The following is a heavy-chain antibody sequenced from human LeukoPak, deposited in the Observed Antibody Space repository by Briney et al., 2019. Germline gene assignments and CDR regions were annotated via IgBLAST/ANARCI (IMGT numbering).Heavy chain of an antibody. V-gene: IGHV4-59*01. CDR3: ARGTSTYPNRWFDP. CDR1: GGSISTYF. CDR2: ISYSGST. J-gene: IGHJ5*02. D-gene: IGHD2-2*01. Sequence: SETLSLTCTVSGGSISTYFWSWIRQTPAKGLEWIGYISYSGSTNYNPSLKSRVTILVDTSKNQFSLNLNSVTAADTAVYYCARGTSTYPNRWFDPWGQGTLVTVSS.